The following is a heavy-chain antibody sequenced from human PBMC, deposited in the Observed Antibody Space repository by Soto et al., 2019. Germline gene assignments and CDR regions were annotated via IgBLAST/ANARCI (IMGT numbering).Heavy chain of an antibody. J-gene: IGHJ4*02. V-gene: IGHV3-11*01. Sequence: TGGSLSLSCAASGFTFSDFSMTWLRQAPGNGLEWVSYIGPYGNSIYYADSVKGRFTISRDDATKSLHLHMNSLRTDDTAVYYCARDDHTYGVYWGQGTPVTVSS. CDR3: ARDDHTYGVY. CDR1: GFTFSDFS. D-gene: IGHD2-21*01. CDR2: IGPYGNSI.